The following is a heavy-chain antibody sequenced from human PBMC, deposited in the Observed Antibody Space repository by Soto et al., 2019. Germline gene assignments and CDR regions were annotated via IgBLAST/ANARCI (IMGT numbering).Heavy chain of an antibody. V-gene: IGHV1-3*04. Sequence: QVQLVQSGSEVKRPGASVKISCKASGYTFTTHAIHWVRQAPGQRLEWMGWINTGQANTKYSQRFQGRVTFSWDTYATPAYRELTSLRSKATAFYYCARGVSGAYYYHVFDVWCQGTTVTLSS. CDR1: GYTFTTHA. J-gene: IGHJ6*02. CDR2: INTGQANT. D-gene: IGHD2-15*01. CDR3: ARGVSGAYYYHVFDV.